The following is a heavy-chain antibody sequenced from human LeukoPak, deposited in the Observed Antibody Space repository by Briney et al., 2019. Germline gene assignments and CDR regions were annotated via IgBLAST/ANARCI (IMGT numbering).Heavy chain of an antibody. J-gene: IGHJ5*02. CDR3: ARAFDP. CDR2: ISGYSDYI. Sequence: GGSLRLSCAGSGFKFNSYSMNWVRQAPGKGLEWVSSISGYSDYIFYADSVRGRFTASRDNAKNSLYLQMDSLRVEDTAVYYCARAFDPWGQGTLVAVSS. V-gene: IGHV3-21*06. CDR1: GFKFNSYS.